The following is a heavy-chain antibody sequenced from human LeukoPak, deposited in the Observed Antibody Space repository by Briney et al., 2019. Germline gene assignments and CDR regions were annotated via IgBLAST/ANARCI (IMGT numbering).Heavy chain of an antibody. Sequence: SETLSLTCAVYGGSFSGYYWSWIRQPPGKGLEWIGEINHSGSTNYNPSLKSRVTISVDTSKNQFPLKLSSVTAADTAVYYCARRVDYFDYWGQGTLVTVSS. CDR2: INHSGST. V-gene: IGHV4-34*01. D-gene: IGHD2-21*01. CDR1: GGSFSGYY. CDR3: ARRVDYFDY. J-gene: IGHJ4*02.